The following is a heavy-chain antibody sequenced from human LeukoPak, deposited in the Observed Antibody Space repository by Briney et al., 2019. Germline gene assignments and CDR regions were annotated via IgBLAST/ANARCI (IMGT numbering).Heavy chain of an antibody. J-gene: IGHJ4*02. CDR3: ARLDDYGGNSGFDY. CDR2: ISYSSGYI. Sequence: GGSLRLSCAASGFTFSTYSMNWVRQAPGKGLEWVSSISYSSGYIFYADSVKGRFTISGDYAKNSVYLQMNSLTAEDTAVYYCARLDDYGGNSGFDYWGQGTLVTVSS. D-gene: IGHD4-23*01. CDR1: GFTFSTYS. V-gene: IGHV3-21*01.